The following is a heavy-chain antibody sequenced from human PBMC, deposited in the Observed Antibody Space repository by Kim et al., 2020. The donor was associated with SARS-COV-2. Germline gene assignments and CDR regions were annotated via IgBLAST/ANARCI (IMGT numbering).Heavy chain of an antibody. Sequence: SETLSLTCTVSGGSISSSSYYWGWIRQPPGKGLEWIGSIYYSGSTYYNPSLKSRVTISVDTSKNQFSLKLSSVTAADTAVYYCARRALGGPDYWGQGTL. V-gene: IGHV4-39*01. CDR1: GGSISSSSYY. CDR3: ARRALGGPDY. J-gene: IGHJ4*02. CDR2: IYYSGST. D-gene: IGHD3-16*01.